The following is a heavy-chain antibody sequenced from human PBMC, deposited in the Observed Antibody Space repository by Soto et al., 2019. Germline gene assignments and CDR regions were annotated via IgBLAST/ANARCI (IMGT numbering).Heavy chain of an antibody. D-gene: IGHD2-21*01. CDR1: QISFSSYW. CDR3: ATDITWHNS. V-gene: IGHV3-7*01. Sequence: EEQLVESGGGLVQPGGSLKLSCVVSQISFSSYWMTWVRQAPGKGLECVANINQDGSEKYYEDSVKGRFTISRDNTKHALYLHMNSLRAEDTGVYYCATDITWHNSWGHGTLVAVSS. CDR2: INQDGSEK. J-gene: IGHJ5*01.